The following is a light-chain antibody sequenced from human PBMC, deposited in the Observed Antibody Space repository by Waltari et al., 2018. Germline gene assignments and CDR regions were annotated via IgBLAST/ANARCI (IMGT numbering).Light chain of an antibody. CDR3: QTWGTGIWV. V-gene: IGLV4-69*01. Sequence: QLVLTQSPSASASLGASVKITCTLSSGHSSNVVAWHQQQPEKGPRYLMKVNSDGSPSKGDWIPDRFSGSSSGAERYLTISSLQSDDEADYYCQTWGTGIWVFGGGTRLTVL. J-gene: IGLJ3*02. CDR2: VNSDGSP. CDR1: SGHSSNV.